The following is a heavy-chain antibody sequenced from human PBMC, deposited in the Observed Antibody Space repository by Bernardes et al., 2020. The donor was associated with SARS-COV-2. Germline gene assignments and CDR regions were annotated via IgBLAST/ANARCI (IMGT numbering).Heavy chain of an antibody. J-gene: IGHJ5*02. Sequence: LSITCTDSGGSISTSSYYWGWIRPPPGKGLEWIGSIYYSGSTYYNPSLKSRVTISVDTSKNQISLKLSSVTAADTAVYYCARHHPGFLEWTNWFDPWGQGTLVTVSS. V-gene: IGHV4-39*01. CDR3: ARHHPGFLEWTNWFDP. D-gene: IGHD3-3*01. CDR1: GGSISTSSYY. CDR2: IYYSGST.